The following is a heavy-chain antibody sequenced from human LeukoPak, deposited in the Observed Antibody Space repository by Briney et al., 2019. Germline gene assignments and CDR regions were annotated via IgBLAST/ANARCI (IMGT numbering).Heavy chain of an antibody. V-gene: IGHV4-59*01. CDR1: GGSISSYY. J-gene: IGHJ4*02. Sequence: SETLSLTCTISGGSISSYYWSWIRQPPGKGLEWIGYIYYSGSTNYNPSLKSRVTMSVDTSKNQFSLKLSSVTAADTAVYYCARALDGIPDFDYWGQGTLVTVSS. CDR2: IYYSGST. D-gene: IGHD5-24*01. CDR3: ARALDGIPDFDY.